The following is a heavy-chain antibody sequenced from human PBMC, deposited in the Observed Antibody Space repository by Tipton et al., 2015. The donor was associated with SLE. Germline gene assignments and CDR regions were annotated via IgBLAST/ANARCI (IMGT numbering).Heavy chain of an antibody. CDR3: ARGYYYYMDV. CDR2: IYYSGST. J-gene: IGHJ6*03. Sequence: TLSPTCTVSAGSISSYYWSWIRQPPGKGLEWIGDIYYSGSTNYNPSLKSRVTISIDTSKNHFSLKVNSVTAADTAVYYCARGYYYYMDVWGKGTTVTVSS. CDR1: AGSISSYY. V-gene: IGHV4-59*01.